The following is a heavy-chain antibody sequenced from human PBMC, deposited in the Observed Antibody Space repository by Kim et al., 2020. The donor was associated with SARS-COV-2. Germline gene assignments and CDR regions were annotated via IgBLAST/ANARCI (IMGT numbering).Heavy chain of an antibody. CDR2: IYYSGST. CDR3: ARDRRGSGYYYPIDAFDI. CDR1: GGSISSYY. D-gene: IGHD3-22*01. J-gene: IGHJ3*02. Sequence: SETLSLTCTVSGGSISSYYWSWIRQPPGKGLEWIGYIYYSGSTNYNPSLKSRVTISVDTSKNQFSLKLSSVTAADTAVYYCARDRRGSGYYYPIDAFDI. V-gene: IGHV4-59*01.